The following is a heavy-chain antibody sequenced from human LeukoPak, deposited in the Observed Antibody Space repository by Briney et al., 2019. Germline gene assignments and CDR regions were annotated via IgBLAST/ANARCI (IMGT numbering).Heavy chain of an antibody. Sequence: GASVKVSCKASGYTFTGYYMHWVRQAPGQGLEWMGWINPNSGGTNYAQKFQGRVTMTRDTSISTAYMELSRLRSDDTAVYYCARDLGGNTAMVSNYYYYMDVWGKGTTVTISS. D-gene: IGHD5-18*01. CDR3: ARDLGGNTAMVSNYYYYMDV. J-gene: IGHJ6*03. CDR2: INPNSGGT. V-gene: IGHV1-2*02. CDR1: GYTFTGYY.